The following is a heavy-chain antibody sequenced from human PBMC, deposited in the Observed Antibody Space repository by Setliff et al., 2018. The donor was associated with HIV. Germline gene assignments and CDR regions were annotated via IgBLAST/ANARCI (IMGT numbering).Heavy chain of an antibody. CDR3: ARDRGVYCISSSCYSPVDAFDI. CDR1: GDTFTSYD. J-gene: IGHJ3*02. Sequence: ASVKVSCKTSGDTFTSYDINWVRQAAGHGLEWMGWMTPYSGNTNYAQKLQGRVTVTTDTSTSTAYMELRSLRSDDTAVYYCARDRGVYCISSSCYSPVDAFDIWGQGTMVTVSS. V-gene: IGHV1-18*01. CDR2: MTPYSGNT. D-gene: IGHD2-2*01.